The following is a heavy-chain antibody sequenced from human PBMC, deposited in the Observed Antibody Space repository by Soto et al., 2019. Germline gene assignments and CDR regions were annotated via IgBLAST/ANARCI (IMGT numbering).Heavy chain of an antibody. V-gene: IGHV4-34*01. CDR2: INHSGST. CDR3: ARVYCGGDCYYFDY. CDR1: GGSFSGYY. Sequence: SETLSLTCAVYGGSFSGYYWSWIRQPPGKGLEWIGEINHSGSTNYNPSLKSRVTISVDTSKNQFSLKLSSVTAADTAVYYCARVYCGGDCYYFDYWGQGTLVTV. J-gene: IGHJ4*02. D-gene: IGHD2-21*02.